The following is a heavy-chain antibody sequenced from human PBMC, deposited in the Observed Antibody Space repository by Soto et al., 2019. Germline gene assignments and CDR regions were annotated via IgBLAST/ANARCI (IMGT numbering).Heavy chain of an antibody. Sequence: QVRLQESGPGLVKPSQTLTLTCTVSGGSISSGSFSWSWIRQPPGKGLEWIGHISDSGSSYYNPSLESRVTISVDTSKNQFSLKLSAVTAADTAVYFCARTTFYDIFTAYYSLFDYWGQGTLVTVSS. D-gene: IGHD3-9*01. CDR1: GGSISSGSFS. CDR3: ARTTFYDIFTAYYSLFDY. J-gene: IGHJ4*02. V-gene: IGHV4-31*03. CDR2: ISDSGSS.